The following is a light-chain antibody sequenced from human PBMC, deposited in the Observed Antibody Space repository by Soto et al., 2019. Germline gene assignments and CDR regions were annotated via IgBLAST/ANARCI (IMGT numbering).Light chain of an antibody. CDR3: AAWDDNFSTYV. V-gene: IGLV1-44*01. CDR2: GDH. J-gene: IGLJ1*01. CDR1: SSNIGSST. Sequence: QSVLTQPPSASGTPGQRVTISCSGSSSNIGSSTVSWYHQLPGSAPKLLIYGDHQRPSGIPDRFSGSKSGTSASLAISGLQSDDEADYYCAAWDDNFSTYVFGSGTKVTVL.